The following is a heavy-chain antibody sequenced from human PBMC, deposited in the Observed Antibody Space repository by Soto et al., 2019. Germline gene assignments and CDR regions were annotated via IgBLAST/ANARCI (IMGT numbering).Heavy chain of an antibody. CDR1: GFTFSSYA. CDR2: ISGSGGST. J-gene: IGHJ6*02. V-gene: IGHV3-23*01. D-gene: IGHD3-9*01. Sequence: PGGSLRLSCAASGFTFSSYAMSWVRQAPGKGLEWVSAISGSGGSTYYADSVKGRFTISRDNSKNTLYLQMNSLRAEDTAVYYCAKDLGPDGRNYDILTGYQYYYYGMDVWGQGTTVTVSS. CDR3: AKDLGPDGRNYDILTGYQYYYYGMDV.